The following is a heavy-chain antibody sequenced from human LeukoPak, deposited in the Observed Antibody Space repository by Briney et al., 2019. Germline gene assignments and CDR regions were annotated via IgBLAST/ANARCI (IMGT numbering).Heavy chain of an antibody. J-gene: IGHJ4*02. CDR3: ARQGVGSSSWYRVDY. Sequence: GESLKISCKGSGYSFTSYWIGWVRQMPGKGLEWMGIIYPGDSDTRYSPSFQGQVTISADKSISTAYLQWSSLKASDTAMYYCARQGVGSSSWYRVDYWGQGTLVTVSS. D-gene: IGHD6-13*01. V-gene: IGHV5-51*01. CDR1: GYSFTSYW. CDR2: IYPGDSDT.